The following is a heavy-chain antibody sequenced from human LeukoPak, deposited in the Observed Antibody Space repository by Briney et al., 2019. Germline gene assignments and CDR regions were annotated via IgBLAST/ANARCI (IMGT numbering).Heavy chain of an antibody. J-gene: IGHJ4*02. CDR2: IYYSGST. CDR3: ARHGGYSSRWYYFDY. CDR1: GGSISSSTYY. D-gene: IGHD6-13*01. V-gene: IGHV4-39*01. Sequence: SETLSLTCIVSGGSISSSTYYWGWIRQPPGKGLEWIGSIYYSGSTYYNPSLKSRVTISVDTSKNQFSLKVSSVTAADTAVYYCARHGGYSSRWYYFDYWGQGTLVTVSS.